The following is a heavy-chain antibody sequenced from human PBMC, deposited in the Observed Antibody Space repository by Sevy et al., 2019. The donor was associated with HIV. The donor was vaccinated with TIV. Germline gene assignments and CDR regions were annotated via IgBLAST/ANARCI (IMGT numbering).Heavy chain of an antibody. CDR1: GGSISSGSYY. J-gene: IGHJ6*03. V-gene: IGHV4-61*02. CDR2: IYTSGST. Sequence: SESLSLTCTVSGGSISSGSYYWSWIRQPAGKGLEWIGRIYTSGSTNYNPSLMSRVTISVDTSKNQFSLKLSSVTAADTAVYYSARAGVDPVGWYYYYMDVWGKGTTVTVSS. CDR3: ARAGVDPVGWYYYYMDV. D-gene: IGHD6-19*01.